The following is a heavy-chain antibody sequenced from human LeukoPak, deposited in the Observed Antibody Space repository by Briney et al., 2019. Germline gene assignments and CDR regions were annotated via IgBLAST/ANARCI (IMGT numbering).Heavy chain of an antibody. CDR3: ARHCGAIPVVVVAAPNWFDP. J-gene: IGHJ5*02. V-gene: IGHV4-39*01. CDR2: IYYSGST. Sequence: PSETLSLTCTVSGGSISSSSYYWGWIRQPPGKGLEWIGSIYYSGSTYYNPSLKSRVTISVDTSKNQFSLKLSSVTAADTAVYYCARHCGAIPVVVVAAPNWFDPWGQGTLVTVSS. CDR1: GGSISSSSYY. D-gene: IGHD2-15*01.